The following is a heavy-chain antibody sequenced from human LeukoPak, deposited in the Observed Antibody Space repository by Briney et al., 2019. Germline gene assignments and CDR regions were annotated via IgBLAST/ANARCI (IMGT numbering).Heavy chain of an antibody. CDR2: IYDSGNT. J-gene: IGHJ4*02. Sequence: SETLSLTCTVSGGSISSYYWSWIRQPPGKGLEWIGYIYDSGNTNNNPTLKSRVTISVDTSKNQFSLKLNSVTAADTAVYYCARARSTMVRGVIKGMYSDYWGQGTLVTVSS. CDR1: GGSISSYY. CDR3: ARARSTMVRGVIKGMYSDY. D-gene: IGHD3-10*01. V-gene: IGHV4-59*08.